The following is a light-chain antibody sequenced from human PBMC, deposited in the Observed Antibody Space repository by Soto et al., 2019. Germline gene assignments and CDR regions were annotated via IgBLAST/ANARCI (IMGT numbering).Light chain of an antibody. CDR1: SSNIGANYN. J-gene: IGLJ1*01. Sequence: QSVLTQPPSVSGAPGQRVTISSTGSSSNIGANYNVHWYQQLPGTAPKLLIYSYTNRPSGVPDRFSGSKSGTSASLAITGLQAEDEADYYCQYYDNSPSASGVFGTGTKLTVL. CDR3: QYYDNSPSASGV. CDR2: SYT. V-gene: IGLV1-40*01.